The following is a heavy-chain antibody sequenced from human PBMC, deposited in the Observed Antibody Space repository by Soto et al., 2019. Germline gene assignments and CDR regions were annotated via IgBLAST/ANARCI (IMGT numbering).Heavy chain of an antibody. CDR1: GFTFSDYY. D-gene: IGHD3-9*01. J-gene: IGHJ6*02. CDR3: AKDYYLRYFDWFPKYYYYYYGMDV. V-gene: IGHV3-11*04. CDR2: ISSSGSTI. Sequence: PGGSLRLSCAASGFTFSDYYMSCIRQAPGKGLEWVSYISSSGSTIYYADSVKGRFTISRDNSKNTLYLQMNSLRAEDTAVYYCAKDYYLRYFDWFPKYYYYYYGMDVWGQGTTVTVSS.